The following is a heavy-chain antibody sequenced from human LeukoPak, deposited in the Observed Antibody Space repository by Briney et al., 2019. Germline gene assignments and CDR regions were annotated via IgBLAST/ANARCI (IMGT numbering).Heavy chain of an antibody. J-gene: IGHJ4*02. CDR1: GGSISDYY. Sequence: PSETLSLTCTVSGGSISDYYWSWIRQPAGKGLEWIGRIYTSGSTIYSPSLKSRVTMSIDTSKDQFSLKLSSVTAADTAVYYCARGFGSSWYYFDYWGQGTLVTVSS. CDR2: IYTSGST. D-gene: IGHD6-13*01. V-gene: IGHV4-4*07. CDR3: ARGFGSSWYYFDY.